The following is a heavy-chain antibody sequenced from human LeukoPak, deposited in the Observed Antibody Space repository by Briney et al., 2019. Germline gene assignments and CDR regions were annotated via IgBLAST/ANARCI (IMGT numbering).Heavy chain of an antibody. CDR2: INPSGGST. D-gene: IGHD6-19*01. CDR1: GYTFTNYY. CDR3: ASGDSSGCFDY. J-gene: IGHJ4*02. Sequence: ASVKVSCKASGYTFTNYYMHWVRQAPGQGLEWMGIINPSGGSTSYAQKFQGRVTMTRDTSTSTVYMELSSLRSEDTAVYYCASGDSSGCFDYWGQGTLVTVSS. V-gene: IGHV1-46*01.